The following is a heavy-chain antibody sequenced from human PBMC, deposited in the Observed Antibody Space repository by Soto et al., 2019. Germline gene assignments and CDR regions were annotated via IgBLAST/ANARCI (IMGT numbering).Heavy chain of an antibody. J-gene: IGHJ4*02. V-gene: IGHV1-18*01. CDR2: ISAYNGNT. CDR1: GYTFTSYG. D-gene: IGHD4-17*01. Sequence: ASVKVSCKASGYTFTSYGISWVRQAPGQGLEWMGWISAYNGNTNYAQKLQGRVTMTTDTSTITAYMELMSLRSDDTAVYYCARVPMIDGDLFDYWGQGTLVTVSS. CDR3: ARVPMIDGDLFDY.